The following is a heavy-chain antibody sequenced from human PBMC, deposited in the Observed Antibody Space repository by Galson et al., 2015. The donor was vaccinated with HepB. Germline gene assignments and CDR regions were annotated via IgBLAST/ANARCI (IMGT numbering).Heavy chain of an antibody. CDR2: ISGSGGST. CDR3: AKRNMVRGVITSWGMDV. V-gene: IGHV3-23*01. CDR1: GFTFSSYA. D-gene: IGHD3-10*01. Sequence: SLRLSCAASGFTFSSYAMSWVRQAPGKGLEWVSAISGSGGSTYYADSVKGRFTISRDNSKNTLYLQMNSLRAEDTAVYYCAKRNMVRGVITSWGMDVWGQGTTVTVSS. J-gene: IGHJ6*02.